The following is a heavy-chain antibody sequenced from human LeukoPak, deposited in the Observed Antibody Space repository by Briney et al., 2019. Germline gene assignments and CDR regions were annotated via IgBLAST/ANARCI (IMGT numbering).Heavy chain of an antibody. CDR1: GYTFTDYY. V-gene: IGHV1-2*02. D-gene: IGHD2-2*01. Sequence: ASLKVSCKAPGYTFTDYYMHWVRQAPGQGLEWMGWINVNRGGTNYAQRFQGRVTMTRDTSITTAYMELSRLKSDDTAVYYCARRYCSSTSCYYFDYWGQGTLVTVSS. CDR2: INVNRGGT. J-gene: IGHJ4*02. CDR3: ARRYCSSTSCYYFDY.